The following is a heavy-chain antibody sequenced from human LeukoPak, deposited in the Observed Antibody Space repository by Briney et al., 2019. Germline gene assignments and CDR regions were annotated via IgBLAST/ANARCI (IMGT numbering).Heavy chain of an antibody. CDR1: GFTFSDYY. D-gene: IGHD1-26*01. CDR2: ISSSGSTI. V-gene: IGHV3-11*04. J-gene: IGHJ3*02. CDR3: ARRRIVGSTDDAFDI. Sequence: GGSLRLSCAASGFTFSDYYMSWIRQAPGKGLEWVSYISSSGSTIYYADSVKGRFTISRDNAKNSLYLQMNSLGADDTAIYYCARRRIVGSTDDAFDIWGQGTMVTLSS.